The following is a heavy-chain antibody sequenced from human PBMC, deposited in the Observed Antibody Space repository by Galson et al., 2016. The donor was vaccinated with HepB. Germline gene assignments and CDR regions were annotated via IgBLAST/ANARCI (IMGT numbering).Heavy chain of an antibody. CDR1: GGSFTNYA. CDR2: INPAFATA. V-gene: IGHV1-69*06. CDR3: ARLVGAITNYYHYIDV. D-gene: IGHD1-26*01. J-gene: IGHJ6*03. Sequence: SVKVSCKVSGGSFTNYAISWVRQAPGQGLEWMGGINPAFATANYARKFQGRVTITADKSTSTAYLEMSRLRSEDTACYFCARLVGAITNYYHYIDVWGKGAPFTVTS.